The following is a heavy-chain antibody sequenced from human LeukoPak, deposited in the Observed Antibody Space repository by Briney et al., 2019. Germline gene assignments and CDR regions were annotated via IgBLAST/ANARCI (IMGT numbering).Heavy chain of an antibody. CDR2: INHSGST. CDR3: ARGVHDYGDYVWFDP. Sequence: PSETLSLTCAVYGGSFSGYYWSWIRQPPGKGLEWIGEINHSGSTNYNPFLKSRVTISVDTSKNQFSLKLSSVTAADTAVYYCARGVHDYGDYVWFDPWGQGTLVTVSS. J-gene: IGHJ5*02. D-gene: IGHD4-17*01. V-gene: IGHV4-34*01. CDR1: GGSFSGYY.